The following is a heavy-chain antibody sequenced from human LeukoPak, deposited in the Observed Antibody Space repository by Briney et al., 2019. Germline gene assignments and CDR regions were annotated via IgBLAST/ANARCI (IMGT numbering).Heavy chain of an antibody. CDR1: GYTFTHQG. Sequence: ASVKVSCKASGYTFTHQGISSVRQAPGQGLEWMGWISAYNGDTKYAQKTQGRVTLTTDASTSTAYMELRSLGSDDTAVYYCARHPFNTSGWYAYLFSWGQGTQVTVSS. D-gene: IGHD6-19*01. V-gene: IGHV1-18*01. J-gene: IGHJ5*02. CDR2: ISAYNGDT. CDR3: ARHPFNTSGWYAYLFS.